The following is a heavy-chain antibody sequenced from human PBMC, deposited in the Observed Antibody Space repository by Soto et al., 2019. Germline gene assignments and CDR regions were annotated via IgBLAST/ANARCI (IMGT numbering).Heavy chain of an antibody. D-gene: IGHD3-3*01. V-gene: IGHV4-4*02. CDR3: AAGAIFGVVPLDY. CDR2: IYHSGST. J-gene: IGHJ4*02. CDR1: GGSISSSNW. Sequence: PSETLSLTCAVSGGSISSSNWGSWVRQPPGKGLEWIGYIYHSGSTNYNPSLKSRVTISVDRSKNQFSLKLSSVTAADTAVYYCAAGAIFGVVPLDYWGQGTLVTVSS.